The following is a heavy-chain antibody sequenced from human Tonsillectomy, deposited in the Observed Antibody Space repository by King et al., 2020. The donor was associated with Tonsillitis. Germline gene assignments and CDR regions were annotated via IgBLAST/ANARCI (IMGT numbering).Heavy chain of an antibody. D-gene: IGHD6-19*01. CDR3: AKLPHSSGWSSPFDY. J-gene: IGHJ4*02. Sequence: VQLVESGGGLVQPGGSLRLSCAASGFTFSSYAMGWVRQAPGKGLEWVSTISGSSYSTYYPDSVKGRFTISRDNSNHTLYLQMHSLRPEDMALYYCAKLPHSSGWSSPFDYWGQGTLVTVSS. V-gene: IGHV3-23*04. CDR2: ISGSSYST. CDR1: GFTFSSYA.